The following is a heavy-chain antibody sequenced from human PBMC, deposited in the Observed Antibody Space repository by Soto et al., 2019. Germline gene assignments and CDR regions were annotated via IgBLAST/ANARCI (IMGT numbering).Heavy chain of an antibody. CDR1: GYSISSGYY. J-gene: IGHJ6*02. CDR2: IYHSRST. CDR3: WGVNGVPAAIRYYYYGMDV. V-gene: IGHV4-38-2*01. D-gene: IGHD2-2*02. Sequence: SETLSLTCAVSGYSISSGYYRGWIRHPPEKGLEWIGRIYHSRSTYYNPSLKSRVTISVDTSKNQFSLKLSTLTAADTAVDYCWGVNGVPAAIRYYYYGMDVWGQGTTVTVSS.